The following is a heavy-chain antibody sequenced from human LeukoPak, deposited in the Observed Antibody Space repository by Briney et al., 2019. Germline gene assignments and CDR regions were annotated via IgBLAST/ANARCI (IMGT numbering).Heavy chain of an antibody. CDR2: INPNSGGT. J-gene: IGHJ4*02. CDR1: GYTFIDYY. D-gene: IGHD3-9*01. Sequence: ASVKVSCKASGYTFIDYYIHWVRQAPGQGLEWMGWINPNSGGTKYAQKFQGRVTMTRDTSISTAYMELRSLRSDDTAVYYCARVRYYDILTGYYRPSRYFDYWGQGTLVTVSS. CDR3: ARVRYYDILTGYYRPSRYFDY. V-gene: IGHV1-2*02.